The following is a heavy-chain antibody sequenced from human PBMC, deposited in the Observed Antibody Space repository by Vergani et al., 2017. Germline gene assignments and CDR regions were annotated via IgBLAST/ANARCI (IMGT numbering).Heavy chain of an antibody. J-gene: IGHJ4*02. CDR1: GFTFDDYA. CDR2: ISWNSGSI. Sequence: EVQLVESGGGLVQPGRSLRLSCAAPGFTFDDYAMHWVRQAPGKGLEWVSGISWNSGSIGYADSVKGRFTISRDNAKNSLYLQMNSLRAEDTALYYCAKDCRKRSSSFDYWGQGTLVTVSS. V-gene: IGHV3-9*01. D-gene: IGHD6-6*01. CDR3: AKDCRKRSSSFDY.